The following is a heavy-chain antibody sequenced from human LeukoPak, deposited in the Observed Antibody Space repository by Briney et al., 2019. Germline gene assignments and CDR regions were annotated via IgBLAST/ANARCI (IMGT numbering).Heavy chain of an antibody. V-gene: IGHV3-21*01. CDR2: ISSSSSYI. D-gene: IGHD5-24*01. CDR3: ARDKGYNLLSASDI. Sequence: GGSLRLSCAASGFTFSSYGMSWVRQAPGKGLEWVSSISSSSSYIYYADSVKGRFTISKDNSKNTLFLQMNSLRPEDTAVYYCARDKGYNLLSASDIWGQGTMVTVSS. CDR1: GFTFSSYG. J-gene: IGHJ3*02.